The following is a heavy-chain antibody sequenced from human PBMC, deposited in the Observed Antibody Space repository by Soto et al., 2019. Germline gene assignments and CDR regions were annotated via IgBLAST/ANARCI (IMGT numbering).Heavy chain of an antibody. Sequence: GASVKVSCKSSGYTFTGYYMHWVRQAPGQRLEWMGWMNPNSGNTNYAQKFQGRVTMTRNTSISTAYMELSSLRSEDTAVYYCARPPYCSSTSCYFVFNYWGQGTLVTVSS. J-gene: IGHJ4*02. CDR3: ARPPYCSSTSCYFVFNY. CDR1: GYTFTGYY. CDR2: MNPNSGNT. D-gene: IGHD2-2*01. V-gene: IGHV1-8*02.